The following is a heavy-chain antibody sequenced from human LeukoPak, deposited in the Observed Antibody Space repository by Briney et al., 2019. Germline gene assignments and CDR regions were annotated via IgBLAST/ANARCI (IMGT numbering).Heavy chain of an antibody. CDR3: ARARGGVVPAAKERAGDV. V-gene: IGHV4-34*01. CDR2: INHSGST. J-gene: IGHJ6*02. Sequence: PSETLSLTCAVYGGSFSGYYWSWIRQPPGKGLEWIGEINHSGSTNYNPSLKSRVTISVDTSKNQFSLKLSSVTAADTAVYYCARARGGVVPAAKERAGDVWGQGTTVTVSS. D-gene: IGHD2-2*01. CDR1: GGSFSGYY.